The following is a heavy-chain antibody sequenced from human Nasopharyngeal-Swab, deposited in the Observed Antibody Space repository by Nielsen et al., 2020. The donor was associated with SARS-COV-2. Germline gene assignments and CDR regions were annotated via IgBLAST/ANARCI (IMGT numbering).Heavy chain of an antibody. D-gene: IGHD3-22*01. V-gene: IGHV3-30-3*01. Sequence: GESLKISCAASGFTFSSYAMHWVRQAPGKGLEWVAVISYDGSNKYYADSVKGRFTISRDNSKNTLYLQMNSLRAEDTAVYYCAKAKYDSSGYYYPYFDYWGQGTLVTVSS. CDR3: AKAKYDSSGYYYPYFDY. CDR2: ISYDGSNK. CDR1: GFTFSSYA. J-gene: IGHJ4*02.